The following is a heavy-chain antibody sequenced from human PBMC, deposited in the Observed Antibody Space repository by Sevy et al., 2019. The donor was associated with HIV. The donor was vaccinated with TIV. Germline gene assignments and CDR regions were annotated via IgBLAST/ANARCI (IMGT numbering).Heavy chain of an antibody. J-gene: IGHJ3*02. V-gene: IGHV4-59*01. CDR3: ARSRAYPRDSDDGFAN. D-gene: IGHD2-21*01. Sequence: SETLSLTCIVSAASITTNYWSWIRQAPGKGLEWIGYFFHSGSTNYNRSLRSRVTISGDTSKNEFSLRLTSVTAADTAIYYCARSRAYPRDSDDGFANWGQGTMVTVSS. CDR1: AASITTNY. CDR2: FFHSGST.